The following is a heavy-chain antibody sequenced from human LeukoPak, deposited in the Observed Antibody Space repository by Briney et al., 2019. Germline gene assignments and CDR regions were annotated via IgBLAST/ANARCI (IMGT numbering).Heavy chain of an antibody. CDR3: ARILPGAAPPYYMDV. V-gene: IGHV1-2*02. CDR1: GYTFTGYY. J-gene: IGHJ6*03. D-gene: IGHD2-15*01. Sequence: ASVKVSCKASGYTFTGYYMHWVRQAPGQGLEWMGWINPNSGGTNYAQKFQGRVTMTRDTSISTAYMELSRLRSDDTAVYYCARILPGAAPPYYMDVWGKGTTVTVSS. CDR2: INPNSGGT.